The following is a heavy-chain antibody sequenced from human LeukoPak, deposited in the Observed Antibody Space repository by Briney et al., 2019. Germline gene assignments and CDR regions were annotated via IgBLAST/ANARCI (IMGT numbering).Heavy chain of an antibody. V-gene: IGHV1-18*01. CDR1: GYTFTYYG. J-gene: IGHJ5*02. Sequence: ASVKVSCKASGYTFTYYGISWVRQAPGRGPEWMGWISGYNGNTNYAQKFQGRVTMTTDTSTSTAYMELRSLRSDDTALYYCARPNYPGGSGSYGGTNWFDPWGQGTLVTVSS. D-gene: IGHD3-10*01. CDR2: ISGYNGNT. CDR3: ARPNYPGGSGSYGGTNWFDP.